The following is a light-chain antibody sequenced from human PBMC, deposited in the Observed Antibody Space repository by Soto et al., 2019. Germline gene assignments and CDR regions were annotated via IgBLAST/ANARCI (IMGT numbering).Light chain of an antibody. CDR1: QSFRGL. V-gene: IGKV3-20*01. Sequence: LTQSPVPLSLSPGERATLSCRASQSFRGLLASYQQKPGRAPRLLIYDAYNRATGIPHRFSGSGSGTDFTLTISSLEPEDFAAYYCQQYGSSPQITFGQGTRLEIK. J-gene: IGKJ5*01. CDR3: QQYGSSPQIT. CDR2: DAY.